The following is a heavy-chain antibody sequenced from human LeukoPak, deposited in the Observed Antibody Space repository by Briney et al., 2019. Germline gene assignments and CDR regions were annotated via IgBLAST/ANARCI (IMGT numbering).Heavy chain of an antibody. J-gene: IGHJ4*02. CDR1: GFTFDDYA. V-gene: IGHV3-9*01. CDR2: ISWNSGSI. D-gene: IGHD6-19*01. CDR3: AKGDSSGWYFVDY. Sequence: PGRSLRLSCAASGFTFDDYAMHWVRQAPGKGLEWVSGISWNSGSIGYADSVKSRFTISRDNAKNSLYLQMNSLRAEDTALYYCAKGDSSGWYFVDYWGQGTLVTVSS.